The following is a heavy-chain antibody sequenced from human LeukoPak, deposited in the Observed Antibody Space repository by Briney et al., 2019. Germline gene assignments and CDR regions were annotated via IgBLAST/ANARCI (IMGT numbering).Heavy chain of an antibody. CDR1: GGSISSYY. CDR2: IYYSGNT. CDR3: ARGACGGDCYLV. V-gene: IGHV4-59*01. J-gene: IGHJ4*02. D-gene: IGHD2-21*02. Sequence: SGTLSLTCAVSGGSISSYYWSWIRQPPGKGLEWIGYIYYSGNTNYNPSLKSRVTISLDTSKNRFSLKLDSVTAADTAVYYCARGACGGDCYLVWGQGTLVTVSS.